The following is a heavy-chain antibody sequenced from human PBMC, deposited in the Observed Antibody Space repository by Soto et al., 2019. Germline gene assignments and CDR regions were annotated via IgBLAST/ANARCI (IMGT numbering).Heavy chain of an antibody. Sequence: QVQLQESGPGLVKPSETLSLTRTVSGGSISSYYWSWIRQPPGKGLEWIGYIYYSGSTNYNPSLKSRVTISVDTSKNQFSLKLSSVTAADTAVYYCASGGVLPYYFDYWGQGTLVTVSS. V-gene: IGHV4-59*08. D-gene: IGHD3-16*01. J-gene: IGHJ4*02. CDR3: ASGGVLPYYFDY. CDR2: IYYSGST. CDR1: GGSISSYY.